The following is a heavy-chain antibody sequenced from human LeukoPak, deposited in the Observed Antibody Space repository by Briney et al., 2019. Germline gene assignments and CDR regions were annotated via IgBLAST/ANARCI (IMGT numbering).Heavy chain of an antibody. Sequence: GGSRRLSCAASGLTFSDYYMSWIRQAPGKGLEGVSYISSSGSTIYYADSVKGRFAISRDNAKNSLYLQMNSMRAEDTAVYYCARDPMIAEVHYWGQGTLVTVSS. J-gene: IGHJ4*02. D-gene: IGHD3-22*01. CDR1: GLTFSDYY. CDR2: ISSSGSTI. CDR3: ARDPMIAEVHY. V-gene: IGHV3-11*01.